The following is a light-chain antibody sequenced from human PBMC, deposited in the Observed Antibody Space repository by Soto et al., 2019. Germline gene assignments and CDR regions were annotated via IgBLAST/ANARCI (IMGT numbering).Light chain of an antibody. J-gene: IGLJ3*02. CDR3: CSYAGSYTHWV. CDR1: SSDVGAYNY. V-gene: IGLV2-11*01. CDR2: DVN. Sequence: QSALTQPRSVSWSPGQSVTISCTGTSSDVGAYNYVSWYQKHPGKAPKLMIYDVNKRPSGVPDRFSGSKSGNTASLIISGLQAEDEADYYCCSYAGSYTHWVFGGGTKLTVL.